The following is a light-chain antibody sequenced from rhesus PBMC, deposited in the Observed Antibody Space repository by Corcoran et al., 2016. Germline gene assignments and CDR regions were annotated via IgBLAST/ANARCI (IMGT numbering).Light chain of an antibody. J-gene: IGKJ3*01. CDR3: QHSYSTPFT. CDR2: AAS. CDR1: ENVNNY. V-gene: IGKV1-74*01. Sequence: DIQMTQSPSSLSASVGDRVTITCRASENVNNYLHWYQQKPGKAPELLIYAASTLQSGVPSRFSGSGSGTDYTFTNSSLQPEDVATYYCQHSYSTPFTFGPRTKLDIK.